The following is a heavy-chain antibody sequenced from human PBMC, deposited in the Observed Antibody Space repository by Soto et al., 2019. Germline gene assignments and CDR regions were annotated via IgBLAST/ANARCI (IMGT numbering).Heavy chain of an antibody. Sequence: SVKVSCKASGGTFSSYAISWVRQAPGQGLEWMGGIIPIFGTANYAQKFQGRVTITADESTSTAYMELSSLRSEDTAVYYCARVVPAAMLAVEHPPYGMDVWGQGTTVTVSS. J-gene: IGHJ6*02. CDR2: IIPIFGTA. CDR3: ARVVPAAMLAVEHPPYGMDV. V-gene: IGHV1-69*13. D-gene: IGHD2-2*01. CDR1: GGTFSSYA.